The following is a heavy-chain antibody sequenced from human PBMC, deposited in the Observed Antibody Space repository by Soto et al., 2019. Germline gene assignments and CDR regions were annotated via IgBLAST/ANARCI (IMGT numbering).Heavy chain of an antibody. CDR2: IYPGDSDT. CDR1: GYSFTSYW. J-gene: IGHJ3*02. CDR3: ARQGSRYYENDAFDI. Sequence: GESLKISCKGSGYSFTSYWIGWVRQMPGKGLEWMGIIYPGDSDTRYSPSFQGQVTISADKSISTAYLQWSSLKASDTAMYYCARQGSRYYENDAFDIWGQGTMVTVSS. V-gene: IGHV5-51*01. D-gene: IGHD3-22*01.